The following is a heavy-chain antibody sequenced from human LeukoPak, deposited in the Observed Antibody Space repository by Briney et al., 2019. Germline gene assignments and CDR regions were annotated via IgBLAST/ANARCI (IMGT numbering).Heavy chain of an antibody. D-gene: IGHD2-2*01. Sequence: ASVKVSCKASGYTFTSYAMHWVRQAPGQRLEWMGWINAGNGNTKYSQKFQGRVTITRDTSASTAYMELSSLRSEDTAVYYCARAPPTGYQLLRTNWFDPWGQGTLVTVSS. CDR1: GYTFTSYA. CDR3: ARAPPTGYQLLRTNWFDP. CDR2: INAGNGNT. V-gene: IGHV1-3*01. J-gene: IGHJ5*02.